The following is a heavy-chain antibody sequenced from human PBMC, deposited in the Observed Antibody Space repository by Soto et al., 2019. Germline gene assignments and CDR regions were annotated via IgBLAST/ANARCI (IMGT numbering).Heavy chain of an antibody. Sequence: GSLRLSCAMSGFTLSKAWMSWVRQAPGKGLEWVGRIKTKTDGGTTDYAAPVKGRFTISRDDSENTQYLQMNSLETGDTAVYYCNTHLEAAAGTIYWGQGTLVTVSS. CDR3: NTHLEAAAGTIY. CDR2: IKTKTDGGTT. V-gene: IGHV3-15*01. CDR1: GFTLSKAW. D-gene: IGHD6-25*01. J-gene: IGHJ4*02.